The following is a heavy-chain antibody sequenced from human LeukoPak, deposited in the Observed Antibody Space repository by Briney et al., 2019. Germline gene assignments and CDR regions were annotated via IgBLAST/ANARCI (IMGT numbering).Heavy chain of an antibody. V-gene: IGHV4-39*01. CDR2: IYYSGST. Sequence: SETLSLTCTVSGGSISSSSYYWGWIRQPPGKGLEWIGTIYYSGSTYYNPSLKSRVTISVDTSKNQFSLKLSSVTAADTAVYYCASKDYNYLAFDFWGQGTLVTVSS. CDR1: GGSISSSSYY. D-gene: IGHD5-24*01. CDR3: ASKDYNYLAFDF. J-gene: IGHJ4*02.